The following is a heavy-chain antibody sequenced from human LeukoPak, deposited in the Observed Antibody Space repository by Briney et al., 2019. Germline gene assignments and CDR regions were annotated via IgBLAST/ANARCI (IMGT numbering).Heavy chain of an antibody. CDR2: ISWNSGSI. CDR1: GFTFDDYA. J-gene: IGHJ4*02. CDR3: AKDIDYGAHGGLFDY. Sequence: PGGSLRLSCAASGFTFDDYAMHWVRQAPGKGLEWVSGISWNSGSIGYADSVKGRFTISRDNAKNSLYLQMNSLRAEDTALYYCAKDIDYGAHGGLFDYWGQGTLVTVSS. V-gene: IGHV3-9*01. D-gene: IGHD4-17*01.